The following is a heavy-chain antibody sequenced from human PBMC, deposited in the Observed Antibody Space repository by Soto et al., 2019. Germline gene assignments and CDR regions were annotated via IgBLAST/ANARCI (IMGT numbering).Heavy chain of an antibody. CDR2: IGTAGDT. CDR1: GFTFSSYD. Sequence: GGSLRLSCAASGFTFSSYDMHWVRQATGKGLEWVSAIGTAGDTYYPGSVKGRFTISRENAKNSLYLQMNSLRAEDTAVYYCARVSPEGLYSGSYYFDYWGQGTLVTVSS. V-gene: IGHV3-13*01. J-gene: IGHJ4*02. D-gene: IGHD1-26*01. CDR3: ARVSPEGLYSGSYYFDY.